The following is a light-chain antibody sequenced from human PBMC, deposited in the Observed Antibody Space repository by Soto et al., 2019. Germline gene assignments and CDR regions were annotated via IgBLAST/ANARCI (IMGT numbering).Light chain of an antibody. CDR1: QSVSSNY. CDR3: QQDGNSTCT. CDR2: GAS. Sequence: EIVLTQSPGTLSLSPGERATLSCRASQSVSSNYLAWYQQKPGQAPRPLIYGASSRATGIPDRFSGSGAGTDFPLTISRLEPEDFAVYYCQQDGNSTCTFGQATKGVIK. J-gene: IGKJ1*01. V-gene: IGKV3-20*01.